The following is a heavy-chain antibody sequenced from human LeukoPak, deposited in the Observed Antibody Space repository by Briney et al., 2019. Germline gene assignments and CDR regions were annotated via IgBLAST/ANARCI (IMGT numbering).Heavy chain of an antibody. D-gene: IGHD3-10*01. Sequence: GGSLRLSCAASGFTSSSYWMSCVRQAPGKGLEWVANIKQDGSEKYYVDSVKGRFTISRDNAKNSLYLQMNSLRAEDTAVYYCARDQSLWFGELCYFDYWGQGTLVTVSS. CDR1: GFTSSSYW. J-gene: IGHJ4*02. CDR2: IKQDGSEK. V-gene: IGHV3-7*01. CDR3: ARDQSLWFGELCYFDY.